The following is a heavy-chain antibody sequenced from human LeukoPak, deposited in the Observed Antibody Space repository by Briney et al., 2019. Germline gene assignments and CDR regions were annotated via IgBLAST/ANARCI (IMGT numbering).Heavy chain of an antibody. J-gene: IGHJ4*02. D-gene: IGHD2-15*01. Sequence: ASVKVCCKASGYTFITYGISWVRQAPGQGLEWMGWISPYNGNTNYAQKLQGRLTMTTDTSTSTAYMELRSLISDDTAVYYCVREGYCSGGSCHSGIIDFWGQGTLVTVSS. CDR3: VREGYCSGGSCHSGIIDF. CDR2: ISPYNGNT. V-gene: IGHV1-18*01. CDR1: GYTFITYG.